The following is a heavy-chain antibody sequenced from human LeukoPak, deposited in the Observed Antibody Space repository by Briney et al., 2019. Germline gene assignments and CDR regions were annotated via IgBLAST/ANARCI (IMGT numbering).Heavy chain of an antibody. CDR1: GGSISSYC. V-gene: IGHV4-4*09. D-gene: IGHD2-21*01. Sequence: SETLSLTCTVSGGSISSYCWSWVRQPPGKGLEWIGYIYPSGSTDYNPSLKSRVTMSVDTPKNQLSMELRFLTAADTAVYYCATSHDVKTAPYDLWGQGTLVTVSS. CDR3: ATSHDVKTAPYDL. J-gene: IGHJ5*02. CDR2: IYPSGST.